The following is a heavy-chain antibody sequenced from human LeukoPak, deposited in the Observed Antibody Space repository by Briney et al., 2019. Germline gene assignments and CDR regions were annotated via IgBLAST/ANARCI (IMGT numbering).Heavy chain of an antibody. CDR3: ARGGYYDFWSGTFDY. D-gene: IGHD3-3*01. V-gene: IGHV3-64*01. CDR1: GFTFSSYA. J-gene: IGHJ4*02. Sequence: GGSLRLSCAASGFTFSSYAMHWVRQAPGKGLEYASRISSNGGSTYYANSVKGRFTISRDNSKNTLYLQMGSLRAADMAVYYCARGGYYDFWSGTFDYWGQGTLVTVSS. CDR2: ISSNGGST.